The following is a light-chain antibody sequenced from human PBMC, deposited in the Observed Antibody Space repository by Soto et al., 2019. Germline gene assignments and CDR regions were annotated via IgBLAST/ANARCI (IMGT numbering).Light chain of an antibody. CDR2: GAS. V-gene: IGKV3-15*01. J-gene: IGKJ1*01. CDR3: QQYNNWPPIT. CDR1: QSVSSN. Sequence: EIMMTQSPATLSVSPGERATLSCRASQSVSSNLAWYQQKPGQAPRLLIYGASTRATGIPARFSGSGSGTEFTRTISSLQSEDFAVYYCQQYNNWPPITFGQGTKVEIK.